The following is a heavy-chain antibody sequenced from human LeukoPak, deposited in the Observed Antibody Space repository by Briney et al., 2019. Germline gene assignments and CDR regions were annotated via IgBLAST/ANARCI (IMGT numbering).Heavy chain of an antibody. J-gene: IGHJ3*02. CDR1: GYSISSGYY. V-gene: IGHV4-38-2*02. Sequence: PSETLSLTCTVSGYSISSGYYWGWIRQPPGKGLEWIGSIYHSGSTYYNPSLKSRVTISVDTSKNQFSLKLSSVTAADTAVYYCARVAVEWSTSGDAFDIWGQGTMVTVSS. D-gene: IGHD3-3*01. CDR2: IYHSGST. CDR3: ARVAVEWSTSGDAFDI.